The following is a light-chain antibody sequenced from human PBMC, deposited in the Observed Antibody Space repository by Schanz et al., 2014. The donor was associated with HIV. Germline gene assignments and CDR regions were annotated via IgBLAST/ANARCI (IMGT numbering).Light chain of an antibody. CDR2: NTF. J-gene: IGLJ2*01. CDR1: SSNFRSNA. V-gene: IGLV1-44*01. CDR3: AAWDDSLSGPVV. Sequence: QSVLTQPPSASGTPGQRVTISCSGSSSNFRSNAVNWYQQLPGTAPRLVIYNTFHRPSGVPDRFSGSQSGASASLAISGLQSEDEADYYCAAWDDSLSGPVVFGGGTKVTVL.